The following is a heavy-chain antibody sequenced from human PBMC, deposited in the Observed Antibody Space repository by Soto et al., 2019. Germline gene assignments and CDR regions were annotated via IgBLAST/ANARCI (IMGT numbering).Heavy chain of an antibody. D-gene: IGHD3-3*02. V-gene: IGHV1-46*01. Sequence: ASVKVSCKASGYTFTSYYMHWVRQAPGQGLEWMGIINPSGGSTSYAQKFQGRVTMTRDTSTSTVYMELSSLRSEDTAVYYCARDRGISNPEYYFDYWGQGTLVTVSS. CDR2: INPSGGST. CDR3: ARDRGISNPEYYFDY. J-gene: IGHJ4*02. CDR1: GYTFTSYY.